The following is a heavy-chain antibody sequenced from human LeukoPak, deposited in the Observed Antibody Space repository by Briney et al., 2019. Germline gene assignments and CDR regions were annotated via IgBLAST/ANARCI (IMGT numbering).Heavy chain of an antibody. CDR3: AKVYYYGSGSYYNDAFDI. CDR1: GFTFSSYA. V-gene: IGHV3-23*01. D-gene: IGHD3-10*01. J-gene: IGHJ3*02. Sequence: PGGSLRLSCAASGFTFSSYAMSWVRQAPGKGLEWVSAISGSGGSTYYADSVKGRFAISRENSKNTLYLKMNSLRAEDTAVYYCAKVYYYGSGSYYNDAFDIWGQGTMVTVSS. CDR2: ISGSGGST.